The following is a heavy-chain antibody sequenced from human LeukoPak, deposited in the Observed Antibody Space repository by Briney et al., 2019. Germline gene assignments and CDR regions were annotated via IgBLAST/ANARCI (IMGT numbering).Heavy chain of an antibody. V-gene: IGHV3-74*01. CDR3: ASHTYYYDSSGYKLLDY. Sequence: PGGSLRLSCAASGFTFSSYWMHWVRQAPGKGLVWVSRINSDGSSTSYADSVKGRFTISRDNAKNTLYLQMNSLRAEDTAVYYCASHTYYYDSSGYKLLDYWGQGTLVTVPS. D-gene: IGHD3-22*01. J-gene: IGHJ4*02. CDR2: INSDGSST. CDR1: GFTFSSYW.